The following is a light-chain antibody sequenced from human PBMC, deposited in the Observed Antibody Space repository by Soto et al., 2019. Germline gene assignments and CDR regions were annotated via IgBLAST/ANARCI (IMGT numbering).Light chain of an antibody. CDR2: DVS. Sequence: IVLTQSPATLSLSPGDTATLSCRASQSVTSSLAWFQQKPGQAPRLLIYDVSRRATAIPARFSGSGSGTDFTLTISSLEPEDFAVYYCQQRTTWPTFGGGTKVEIK. CDR3: QQRTTWPT. J-gene: IGKJ4*01. V-gene: IGKV3-11*01. CDR1: QSVTSS.